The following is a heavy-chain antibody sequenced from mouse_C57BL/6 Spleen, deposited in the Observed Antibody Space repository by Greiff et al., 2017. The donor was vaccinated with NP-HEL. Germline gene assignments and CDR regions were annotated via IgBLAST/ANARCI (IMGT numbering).Heavy chain of an antibody. J-gene: IGHJ4*01. Sequence: EVQLQQSGPGLVKPSQSLSLTCSVTGYSITSGYYWNWIRQFPGNKLEWMGYISYDGSNNYNPSLKNRISITRDTSKNQFFLKLNSVTTEDTATYYCAREDYGSSYGGGMDYWGQGTSVTVSS. CDR3: AREDYGSSYGGGMDY. D-gene: IGHD1-1*01. CDR1: GYSITSGYY. CDR2: ISYDGSN. V-gene: IGHV3-6*01.